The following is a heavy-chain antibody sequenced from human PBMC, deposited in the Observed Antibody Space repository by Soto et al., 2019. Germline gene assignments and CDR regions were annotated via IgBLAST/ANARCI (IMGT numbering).Heavy chain of an antibody. CDR3: TRAESPDTAYFSDY. CDR2: IRNQTYGGTP. CDR1: GFTFENYA. V-gene: IGHV3-49*04. J-gene: IGHJ4*02. D-gene: IGHD3-3*01. Sequence: GSLRLSCTTSGFTFENYAISCVRHSPLKGLEWVVLIRNQTYGGTPEYAASIKGRFTISRDDSNDIASLQMNRLYTEDSAVYYCTRAESPDTAYFSDYWGQGTLVTVSS.